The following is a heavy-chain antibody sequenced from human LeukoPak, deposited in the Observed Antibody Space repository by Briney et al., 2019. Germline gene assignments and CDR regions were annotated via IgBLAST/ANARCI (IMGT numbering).Heavy chain of an antibody. J-gene: IGHJ4*02. V-gene: IGHV1-69*13. Sequence: GASVKVSCKASGGTFSSYAISWVRQAPGQGLEWMGGIIPIFGTANYAQKFQGRVTITADESTSTAYMELSSLRSEDTAVYYCARREALYDSSGYYPPDYWGQGTLVTVSS. CDR1: GGTFSSYA. CDR3: ARREALYDSSGYYPPDY. D-gene: IGHD3-22*01. CDR2: IIPIFGTA.